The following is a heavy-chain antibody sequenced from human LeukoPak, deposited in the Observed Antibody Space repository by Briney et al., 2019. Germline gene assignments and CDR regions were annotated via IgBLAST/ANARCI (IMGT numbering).Heavy chain of an antibody. CDR1: GFTFSSYA. Sequence: PSGGSLRLSCAASGFTFSSYAMSWVRQAPGKGLEWVSAISGSGGSTYYADSVKGRFTISRDNFKNTLYLQMNSLRAEDTAVYYCAKEAAVAGTPTFFYYYYMDVWGKGTTVTVSS. J-gene: IGHJ6*03. CDR2: ISGSGGST. V-gene: IGHV3-23*01. CDR3: AKEAAVAGTPTFFYYYYMDV. D-gene: IGHD6-19*01.